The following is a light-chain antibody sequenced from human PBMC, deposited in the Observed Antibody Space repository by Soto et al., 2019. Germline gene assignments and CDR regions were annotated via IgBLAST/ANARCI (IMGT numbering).Light chain of an antibody. CDR1: QSVSSY. Sequence: EIVLTQSPATLSLSPGERATLSCRASQSVSSYLAWYQQKPGQAPKLLIYDASNRETGIPARCSGSGSGTDFTLSISSLEPEDFTVYYCQQRSNWPSITFGQGTRLEIK. V-gene: IGKV3-11*01. CDR2: DAS. J-gene: IGKJ5*01. CDR3: QQRSNWPSIT.